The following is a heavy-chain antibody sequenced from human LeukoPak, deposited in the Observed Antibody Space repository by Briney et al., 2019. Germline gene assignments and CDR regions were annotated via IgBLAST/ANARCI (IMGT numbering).Heavy chain of an antibody. J-gene: IGHJ4*02. D-gene: IGHD2-2*01. V-gene: IGHV1-2*02. CDR1: GYTFTGYY. CDR3: ARAASSTSPFFDY. CDR2: INPNSGGT. Sequence: GASVKVSCRASGYTFTGYYMHWVRQAPGQGLEWMGWINPNSGGTTYAQKFQGSVTMTRDTSISTAYMELTRLRSDDTAVYYCARAASSTSPFFDYWGQGTLVTVSS.